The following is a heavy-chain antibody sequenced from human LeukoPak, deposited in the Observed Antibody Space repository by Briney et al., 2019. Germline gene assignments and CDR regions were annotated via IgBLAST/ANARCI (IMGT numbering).Heavy chain of an antibody. J-gene: IGHJ4*02. CDR2: ISGSGGST. Sequence: GGSLRLSCAASGFTFSSYAMSWVRQAPGKGLEWVSGISGSGGSTYYADSVKGRFIISRDNSKNTFYLQMNSLRAEDTAVYYCAKGLWDILVVPDAPFDYWGQGTLVTVSS. CDR1: GFTFSSYA. CDR3: AKGLWDILVVPDAPFDY. D-gene: IGHD2-2*01. V-gene: IGHV3-23*01.